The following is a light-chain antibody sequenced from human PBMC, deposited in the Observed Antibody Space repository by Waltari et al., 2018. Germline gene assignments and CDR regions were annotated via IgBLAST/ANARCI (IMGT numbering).Light chain of an antibody. CDR2: EVS. CDR3: SSYTSTKTGV. J-gene: IGLJ1*01. Sequence: QSALTQPASASGSPGQSITISCTGTSSDVGGYNYVSWYQQYPGQAPQLMIYEVSYLPSGISNRFSGSKSGNTATLTISGLQAEDEADYYCSSYTSTKTGVFGTGTKVTVL. CDR1: SSDVGGYNY. V-gene: IGLV2-14*01.